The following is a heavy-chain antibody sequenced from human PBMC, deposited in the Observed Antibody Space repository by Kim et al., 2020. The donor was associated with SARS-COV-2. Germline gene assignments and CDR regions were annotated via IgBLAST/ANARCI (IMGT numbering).Heavy chain of an antibody. CDR1: GGSFSGYY. Sequence: SETLSLTCAVYGGSFSGYYWSWIRQPPGKGLEWIGEINHSGSTNYNPSLKSRVTISVDTSKNQFSLKLSSVTAADTAVYYCARASRGIVATIGGLGPYYFDYWGQGTLVTVSS. D-gene: IGHD5-12*01. V-gene: IGHV4-34*01. CDR3: ARASRGIVATIGGLGPYYFDY. CDR2: INHSGST. J-gene: IGHJ4*02.